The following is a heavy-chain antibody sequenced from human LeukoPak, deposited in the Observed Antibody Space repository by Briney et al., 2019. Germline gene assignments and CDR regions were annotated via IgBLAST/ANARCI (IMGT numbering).Heavy chain of an antibody. J-gene: IGHJ4*02. CDR2: ISSDGSTK. Sequence: GGSLRLSCAASGFTFSSYAMHWVRQAPGKGLEWVAVISSDGSTKYYADSVKGRFTISRDNSKNTLFLQMNSLRAEDTAVYYCARVSIFGVVIPPDFWGQGTLVTVSS. V-gene: IGHV3-30*01. D-gene: IGHD3-3*02. CDR3: ARVSIFGVVIPPDF. CDR1: GFTFSSYA.